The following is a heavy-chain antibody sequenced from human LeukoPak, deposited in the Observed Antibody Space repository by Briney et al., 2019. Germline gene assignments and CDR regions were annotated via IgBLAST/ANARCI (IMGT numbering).Heavy chain of an antibody. CDR3: ARESLGSSGYYRDY. CDR1: GFTFSSYS. V-gene: IGHV3-21*01. CDR2: ISSSSSYV. D-gene: IGHD3-22*01. Sequence: GGSLRLSCAASGFTFSSYSMNWVRQAPGKGLEWVSSISSSSSYVYYADSVKGRFTISRDNAKNSLYLQMNSLRAEDTAVYYCARESLGSSGYYRDYWGQGTLVTVSS. J-gene: IGHJ4*02.